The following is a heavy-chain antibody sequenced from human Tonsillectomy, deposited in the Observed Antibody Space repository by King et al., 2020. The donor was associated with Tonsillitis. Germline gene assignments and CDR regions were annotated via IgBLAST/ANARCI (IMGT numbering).Heavy chain of an antibody. CDR1: GFTFDDYA. Sequence: VQLVESGGGLVQPGRSLRLSCAASGFTFDDYAMHWVRQAPGKGLEWVSGISWNSGSIGYADSVKGRFTISRDNAKNSLYLQMNSLRAEDTALYYCAKDSGSSSIEVAGAFDYWGQGTLVTVSS. J-gene: IGHJ4*02. V-gene: IGHV3-9*01. CDR2: ISWNSGSI. CDR3: AKDSGSSSIEVAGAFDY. D-gene: IGHD6-19*01.